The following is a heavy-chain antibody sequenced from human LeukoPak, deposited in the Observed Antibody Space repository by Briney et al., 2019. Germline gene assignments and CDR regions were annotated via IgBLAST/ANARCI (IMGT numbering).Heavy chain of an antibody. J-gene: IGHJ4*02. Sequence: GGSLRLSCAASGFTFSSYEMNWVRQAPGKGLEWVSYMSSSGSTIYYADSVKGRFTISRDNAKNSLYLQMNSLRAEDTAVYYCARSLGMTVVRVFDYWGQGTLVTVSS. CDR3: ARSLGMTVVRVFDY. V-gene: IGHV3-48*03. CDR2: MSSSGSTI. D-gene: IGHD1-14*01. CDR1: GFTFSSYE.